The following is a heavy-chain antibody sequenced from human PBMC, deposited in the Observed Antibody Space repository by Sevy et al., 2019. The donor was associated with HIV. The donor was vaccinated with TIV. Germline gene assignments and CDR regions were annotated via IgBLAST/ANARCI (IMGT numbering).Heavy chain of an antibody. V-gene: IGHV4-34*01. Sequence: SETLSLTCAVYGGSFSGYYWSWIRQPPGKGLEWIGEINHSGSTNYNPSLKSRVTISVDTAKNQFSLKLSSVTAADTAVYYCASVRIAVAATDYFDYWGQGTLVTVSS. CDR1: GGSFSGYY. CDR2: INHSGST. J-gene: IGHJ4*02. D-gene: IGHD6-19*01. CDR3: ASVRIAVAATDYFDY.